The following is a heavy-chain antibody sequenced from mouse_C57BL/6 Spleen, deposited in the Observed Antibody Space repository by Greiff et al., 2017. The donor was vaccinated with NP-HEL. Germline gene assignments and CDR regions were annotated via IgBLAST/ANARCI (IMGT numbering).Heavy chain of an antibody. D-gene: IGHD1-1*01. V-gene: IGHV1-55*01. CDR1: GYTFTSYW. CDR3: ARTSTVGRGFAY. J-gene: IGHJ3*01. CDR2: IYPGSGST. Sequence: VQLQQPGAELVKPGASVKMSCKASGYTFTSYWITWVKQRPGQGLEWIGDIYPGSGSTNYNEKFKSKATLTVDTSSSTAYMQLSSLTSEDAAVYYCARTSTVGRGFAYWGQGTLVTVSA.